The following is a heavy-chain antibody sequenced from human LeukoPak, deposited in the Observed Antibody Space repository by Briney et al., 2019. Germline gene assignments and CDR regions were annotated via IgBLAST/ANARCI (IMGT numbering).Heavy chain of an antibody. V-gene: IGHV3-30-3*01. CDR1: GFTFSSYA. J-gene: IGHJ4*02. CDR3: ARADYYDSSGYSDY. CDR2: ISYDGSNK. D-gene: IGHD3-22*01. Sequence: GGSLRLSCAASGFTFSSYAMHWVRQAPGKGLEWVAVISYDGSNKYYADSVKGRFTISRDNSKNTLYLQTNSLRAEDTAVYYCARADYYDSSGYSDYWGQGTLVTVSS.